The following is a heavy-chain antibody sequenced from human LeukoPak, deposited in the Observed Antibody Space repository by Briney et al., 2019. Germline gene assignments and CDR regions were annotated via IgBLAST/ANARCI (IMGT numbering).Heavy chain of an antibody. Sequence: SGPTLAQPTHTLRPTCTCSGFSLSTRGVGVGWIRQPPGKALEWLALIYWNDDKRYTTSLNTRLTIPKTNTKHQVVPTITNIHPVDTATYYCAHRQAHCTNGVCYGRRFDPWGQGTLVTVSS. D-gene: IGHD2-8*01. CDR2: IYWNDDK. CDR3: AHRQAHCTNGVCYGRRFDP. V-gene: IGHV2-5*01. J-gene: IGHJ5*02. CDR1: GFSLSTRGVG.